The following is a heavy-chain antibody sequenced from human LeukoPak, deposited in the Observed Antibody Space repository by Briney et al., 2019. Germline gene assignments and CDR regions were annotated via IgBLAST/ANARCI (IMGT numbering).Heavy chain of an antibody. D-gene: IGHD2-15*01. V-gene: IGHV3-30*18. CDR3: AKGPGGLAEKQPVDY. J-gene: IGHJ4*02. CDR2: ISYDGSNE. Sequence: PGGSLRLSCAASGFTFGSYGMHWVRQAPGKGLEWVAVISYDGSNEYYADSVKGRFTISRDNSKNTLHLQMNSLRVEDTAVYYCAKGPGGLAEKQPVDYWGQGTRVTVSS. CDR1: GFTFGSYG.